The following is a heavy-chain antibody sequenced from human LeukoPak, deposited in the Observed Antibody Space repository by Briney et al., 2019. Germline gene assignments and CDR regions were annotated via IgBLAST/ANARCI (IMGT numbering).Heavy chain of an antibody. Sequence: PSETLSLTCTVSGGSISGYYWSWIRQPPRKGLEWIGYIYSSGSTKYDPSLESRVSISLDTSKNQVSLNLKSMTAADTAIYFCARGHYDLAPWGQGILVTVSS. J-gene: IGHJ5*02. CDR2: IYSSGST. CDR3: ARGHYDLAP. CDR1: GGSISGYY. V-gene: IGHV4-59*01. D-gene: IGHD4-17*01.